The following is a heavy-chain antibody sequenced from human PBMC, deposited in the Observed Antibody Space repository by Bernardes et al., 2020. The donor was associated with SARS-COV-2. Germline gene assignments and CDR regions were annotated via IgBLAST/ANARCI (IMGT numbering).Heavy chain of an antibody. J-gene: IGHJ4*02. CDR2: ISSSSSTI. Sequence: GGSLRLSCAASGFTFSSYSMNWVRQAPGKGLEWVSYISSSSSTIFYADSVKGRFTISRDNAKNSLYLQMNSLRAEDTAVYYCAARGYISGTDYWGQGTLVTVSS. CDR1: GFTFSSYS. D-gene: IGHD6-19*01. CDR3: AARGYISGTDY. V-gene: IGHV3-48*01.